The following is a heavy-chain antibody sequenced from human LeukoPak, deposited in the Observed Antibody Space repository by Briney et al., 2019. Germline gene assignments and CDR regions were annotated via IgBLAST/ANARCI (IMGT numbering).Heavy chain of an antibody. J-gene: IGHJ5*02. CDR1: GYTLTELS. Sequence: ASVKVSCKVSGYTLTELSMHWVRQAPGKGLEWMGGFDPEDGETIYAQKFQGRVTMTEDTSTDTAYMELSSLRSEDTAVYYCATDPLLSIAAAGRGENWFDPWGQGTLVTVSS. CDR3: ATDPLLSIAAAGRGENWFDP. V-gene: IGHV1-24*01. CDR2: FDPEDGET. D-gene: IGHD6-13*01.